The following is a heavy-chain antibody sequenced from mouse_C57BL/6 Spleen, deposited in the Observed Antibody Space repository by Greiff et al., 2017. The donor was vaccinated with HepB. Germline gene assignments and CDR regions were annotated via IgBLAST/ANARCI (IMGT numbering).Heavy chain of an antibody. CDR2: IYPGDGDT. J-gene: IGHJ3*01. Sequence: QVQLQQSGPELVKPGASVKISCKASGYAFSSSWMNWVKQRPGKGLEWIGRIYPGDGDTNYNGKFKGKATLTADKSSSTAYMQLSSLTSEDSAVYYCARGLRSSWFAYWGQGTLVTVSA. V-gene: IGHV1-82*01. CDR1: GYAFSSSW. CDR3: ARGLRSSWFAY. D-gene: IGHD1-1*01.